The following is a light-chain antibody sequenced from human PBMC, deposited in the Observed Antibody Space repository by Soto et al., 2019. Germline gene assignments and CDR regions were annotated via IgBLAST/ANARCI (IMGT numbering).Light chain of an antibody. CDR3: QQYNTWPRT. CDR1: QGIKDY. Sequence: EILMRQSPATGSGSPGERATLSCRASQGIKDYLAWFQQKPGQAPRLLIYGASTRATAIPARFSGSGSGTEFTLSISSLQSEDFAVYYCQQYNTWPRTFGQGTKVDIK. V-gene: IGKV3-15*01. J-gene: IGKJ1*01. CDR2: GAS.